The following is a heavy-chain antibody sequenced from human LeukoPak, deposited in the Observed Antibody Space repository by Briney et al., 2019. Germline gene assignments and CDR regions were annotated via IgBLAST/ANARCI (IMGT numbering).Heavy chain of an antibody. D-gene: IGHD6-13*01. CDR3: ASYYSSTWSWGVEYFQH. CDR1: GYSISSGYY. Sequence: SETLSLTCTVSGYSISSGYYWGWIRQPPGKGLELIGSIDYSGSTYYNPSLKSRVTMTRDTSISTAYMELSRLRSDDTAVYYCASYYSSTWSWGVEYFQHWGQGTLVTVSS. J-gene: IGHJ1*01. CDR2: IDYSGST. V-gene: IGHV4-38-2*02.